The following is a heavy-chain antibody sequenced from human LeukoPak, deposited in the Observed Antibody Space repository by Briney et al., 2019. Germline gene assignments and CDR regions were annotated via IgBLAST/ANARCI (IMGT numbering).Heavy chain of an antibody. CDR1: GITLSNYG. V-gene: IGHV3-23*01. Sequence: GGSLRLSCAVSGITLSNYGMSWVRQAPGKGLEWVAGISGSGGSTSYADSVKGRFTISRDNPRNTLYLQMNSLRAEDTAIYFCAKRGVVIRVILVGFHKEAYYFDSWGQGALVTVSS. CDR2: ISGSGGST. J-gene: IGHJ4*02. CDR3: AKRGVVIRVILVGFHKEAYYFDS. D-gene: IGHD3-22*01.